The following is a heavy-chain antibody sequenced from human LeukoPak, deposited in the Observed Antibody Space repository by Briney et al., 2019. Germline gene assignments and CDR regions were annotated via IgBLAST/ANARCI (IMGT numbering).Heavy chain of an antibody. CDR3: AKTYYDFWSGYYKDYYYYGMDV. D-gene: IGHD3-3*01. Sequence: GGSLRLSCAASGFTFSSYAMSWVRQAPGKGLEWVSAISGSGGSTYYADSVKGRFTISRDNSKNTLYPQMNSLRAEDTAVYYCAKTYYDFWSGYYKDYYYYGMDVWGQGTTVTVSS. CDR1: GFTFSSYA. J-gene: IGHJ6*02. CDR2: ISGSGGST. V-gene: IGHV3-23*01.